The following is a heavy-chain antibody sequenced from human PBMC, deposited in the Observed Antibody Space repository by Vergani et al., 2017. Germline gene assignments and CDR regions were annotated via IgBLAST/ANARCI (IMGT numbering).Heavy chain of an antibody. CDR1: GYSISSGYY. CDR2: IYHSGST. J-gene: IGHJ6*02. CDR3: AFYGAPSVGMDV. D-gene: IGHD3-10*01. Sequence: QLQLQESGPGLVKPSETLSLTCDVSGYSISSGYYWGWIRQPPGKGLEWIGSIYHSGSTYYNPSLKSRVTISADTSKNHFSLRLTSVTAADTAVYYCAFYGAPSVGMDVWGQGTTVIVSS. V-gene: IGHV4-38-2*01.